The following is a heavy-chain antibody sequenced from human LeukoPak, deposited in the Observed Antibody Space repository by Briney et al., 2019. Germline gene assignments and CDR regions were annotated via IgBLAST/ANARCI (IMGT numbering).Heavy chain of an antibody. V-gene: IGHV3-7*01. CDR1: GFTFSSYW. Sequence: GGSLRLSCAASGFTFSSYWMSWVRQAPGEGREWVANIRQDGGEKYYVDSVKGRFTISRDNAKNSLFLQMNSLRAEDTAVYYCASDSMATITGGQLSDYWGQGTLVTVSS. D-gene: IGHD5-24*01. J-gene: IGHJ4*02. CDR3: ASDSMATITGGQLSDY. CDR2: IRQDGGEK.